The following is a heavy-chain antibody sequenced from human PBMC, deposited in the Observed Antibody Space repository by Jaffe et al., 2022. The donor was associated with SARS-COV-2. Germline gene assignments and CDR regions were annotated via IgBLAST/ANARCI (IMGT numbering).Heavy chain of an antibody. CDR3: AREDWSSGWYIEDY. D-gene: IGHD6-19*01. V-gene: IGHV4-59*01. Sequence: QVQLQESGPGLVKPSETLSLTCTVSGGSISSYYWSWIRQPPGKGLEWIGYIYYSGSTNYNPSLKSRVTISVDTSKNQFSLKLSSVTAADTAVYYCAREDWSSGWYIEDYWGQGTLVTVSS. CDR1: GGSISSYY. CDR2: IYYSGST. J-gene: IGHJ4*02.